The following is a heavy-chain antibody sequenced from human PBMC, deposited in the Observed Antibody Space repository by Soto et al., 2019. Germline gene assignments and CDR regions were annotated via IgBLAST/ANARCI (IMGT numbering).Heavy chain of an antibody. CDR2: IIPIFGTA. J-gene: IGHJ4*02. V-gene: IGHV1-69*13. D-gene: IGHD1-26*01. Sequence: SVKVSCKASGGTFSSYAISWVRQAPGQGLEWMGGIIPIFGTANYAQKFQGRVTITADESTSTAYMELSSLRSEDTAVYYCARDIGPGRHSGSYYDYWGQGTLVTVSS. CDR3: ARDIGPGRHSGSYYDY. CDR1: GGTFSSYA.